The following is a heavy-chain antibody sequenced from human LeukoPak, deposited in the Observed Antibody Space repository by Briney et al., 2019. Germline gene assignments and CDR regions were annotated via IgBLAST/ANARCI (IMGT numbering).Heavy chain of an antibody. D-gene: IGHD2-2*03. CDR2: ISGSGGRT. CDR3: AKVKTWAGYCSSTSCYVDYFDY. Sequence: GGSLRLSCAASGFTFSSYAMSWVRQAPGKGLEWVSGISGSGGRTHYADSVKGRFTISRDNSKNTLYLQMNSLRAEDTAVYYCAKVKTWAGYCSSTSCYVDYFDYWGQGTLVTVSS. CDR1: GFTFSSYA. J-gene: IGHJ4*02. V-gene: IGHV3-23*01.